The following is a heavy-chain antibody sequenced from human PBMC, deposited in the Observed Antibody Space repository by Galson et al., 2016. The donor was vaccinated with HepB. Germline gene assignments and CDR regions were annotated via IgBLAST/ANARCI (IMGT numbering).Heavy chain of an antibody. V-gene: IGHV1-2*02. D-gene: IGHD5-12*01. CDR1: GYTFRGYF. Sequence: SVKVSCKAPGYTFRGYFLHWVRQAPGQGLESMGWIDPHSGATAYSQRFQGRVTMTRDTSINTAYMDLGRLRSDDPAVYYCARDSTDTLPTFLVHWGQGTLVTVSS. CDR3: ARDSTDTLPTFLVH. CDR2: IDPHSGAT. J-gene: IGHJ4*02.